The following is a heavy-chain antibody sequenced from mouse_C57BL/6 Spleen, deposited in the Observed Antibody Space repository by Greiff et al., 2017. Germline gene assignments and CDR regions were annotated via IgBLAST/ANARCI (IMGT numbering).Heavy chain of an antibody. V-gene: IGHV1-59*01. Sequence: VQLQQPGAELVRPGTSVKLSCKASGYTFTSYWMHWVKQRPGQGLEWIGVIDPSDSYTNYNQKFKGKATLTVDTSSSTAYMQLSCLTSEDSAVYYCATTVVADYWGQGTTLTVSS. J-gene: IGHJ2*01. CDR3: ATTVVADY. CDR1: GYTFTSYW. CDR2: IDPSDSYT. D-gene: IGHD1-1*01.